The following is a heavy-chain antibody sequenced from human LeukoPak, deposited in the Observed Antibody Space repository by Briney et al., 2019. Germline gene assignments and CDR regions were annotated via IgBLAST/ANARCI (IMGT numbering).Heavy chain of an antibody. D-gene: IGHD3-22*01. CDR3: ARLEAYDSSGYYWDYFDY. CDR1: GGSISSYY. V-gene: IGHV4-59*12. Sequence: PSETLSLTCTVSGGSISSYYWSWIRQPPGKGLEWIGYIYYSGSTNYNPSLKSRVTISVDTSKNQFSLKLSSVTAADTAVYYCARLEAYDSSGYYWDYFDYWGQGTLVTVSS. CDR2: IYYSGST. J-gene: IGHJ4*02.